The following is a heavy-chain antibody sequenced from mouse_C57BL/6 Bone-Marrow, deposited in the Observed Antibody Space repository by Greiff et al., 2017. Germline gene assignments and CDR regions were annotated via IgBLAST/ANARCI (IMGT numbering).Heavy chain of an antibody. CDR3: VRHDYYGSSVDWYFDV. V-gene: IGHV10-1*01. CDR1: GFSFNTYA. J-gene: IGHJ1*03. CDR2: IRSKSNNYAT. Sequence: EVMLVESGGGLVQPKGSLKLSCAASGFSFNTYAMNWVRQAPGKGLEWVARIRSKSNNYATYYADSVKDRFTISRDDSESMLYLQMNNLKTEDTAMYYCVRHDYYGSSVDWYFDVWGTGTTVTVSS. D-gene: IGHD1-1*01.